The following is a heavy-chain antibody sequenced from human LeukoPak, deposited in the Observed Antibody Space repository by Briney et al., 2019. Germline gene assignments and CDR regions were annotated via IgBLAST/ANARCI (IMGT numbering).Heavy chain of an antibody. V-gene: IGHV3-15*01. Sequence: GGSLRLSCAASGFTFSNAWMSWVRQAPGKGLEWVGRIKSKTDGGTTDYAAPVKGRFTISRDNSKNTLYLQMNSLRAEDTAVYYCAKGVPAVSGGGHYYYYYGMDVWGQGTTVTVSS. CDR2: IKSKTDGGTT. J-gene: IGHJ6*02. CDR1: GFTFSNAW. CDR3: AKGVPAVSGGGHYYYYYGMDV. D-gene: IGHD2-2*01.